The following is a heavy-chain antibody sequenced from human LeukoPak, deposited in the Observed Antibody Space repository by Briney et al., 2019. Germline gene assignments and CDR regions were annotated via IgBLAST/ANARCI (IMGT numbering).Heavy chain of an antibody. CDR1: GYIFTTYD. J-gene: IGHJ4*02. V-gene: IGHV1-8*01. D-gene: IGHD3-22*01. CDR3: ARGFYDTNGYYYRLDF. CDR2: MNPNRGTT. Sequence: ASVKVSCKASGYIFTTYDINWVRQATGQGLEWMGWMNPNRGTTGYAQKFQGRLTMTRNTSISTAYMELSSLRSEDTAVYYCARGFYDTNGYYYRLDFWGQGTLVTVSS.